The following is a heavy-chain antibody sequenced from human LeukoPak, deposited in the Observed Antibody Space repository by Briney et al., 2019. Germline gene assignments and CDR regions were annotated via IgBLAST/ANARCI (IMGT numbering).Heavy chain of an antibody. CDR3: ARAARIAVAGFFDY. D-gene: IGHD6-19*01. CDR2: IYHSGST. V-gene: IGHV4-4*02. Sequence: SETLSLTCAVSGGSISSSNWWSWVRQPPGQGLEWIGEIYHSGSTNYNPSLKSRVTISVDTSKNQFSLKLSSVTAADTAVYYCARAARIAVAGFFDYWGQGTLVTVSS. CDR1: GGSISSSNW. J-gene: IGHJ4*02.